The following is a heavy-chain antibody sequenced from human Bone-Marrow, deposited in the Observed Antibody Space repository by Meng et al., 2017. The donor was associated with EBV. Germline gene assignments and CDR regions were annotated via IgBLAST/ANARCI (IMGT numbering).Heavy chain of an antibody. CDR3: ARDLQLNN. V-gene: IGHV4-59*01. Sequence: HVQLQESGPGLVKPSETLSITCTVSGGSLSNYYWNWIRQPPGKGLEWIGHIYYNGRTNYNPSLKSRVTISIDTSKNQFSLKLNSVTAADTAVYYCARDLQLNNWGQGILVTVSS. J-gene: IGHJ4*02. CDR1: GGSLSNYY. D-gene: IGHD1-1*01. CDR2: IYYNGRT.